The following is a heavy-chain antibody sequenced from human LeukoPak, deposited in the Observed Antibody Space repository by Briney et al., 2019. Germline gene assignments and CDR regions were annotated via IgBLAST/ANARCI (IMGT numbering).Heavy chain of an antibody. Sequence: GGSLRLSCAASGFTFSSYAMHWVRQAPGKGLEWVAVISYDGSNKYYADSVKGRFTVSRDNSKNTLYLQMNSLRAEDTAGYYCAREKSLRRWFGESNPGYFDYWGQGTLVTVSS. D-gene: IGHD3-10*01. CDR3: AREKSLRRWFGESNPGYFDY. V-gene: IGHV3-30*04. CDR1: GFTFSSYA. J-gene: IGHJ4*02. CDR2: ISYDGSNK.